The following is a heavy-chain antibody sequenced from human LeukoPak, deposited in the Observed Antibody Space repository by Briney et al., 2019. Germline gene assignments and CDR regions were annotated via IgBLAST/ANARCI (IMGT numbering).Heavy chain of an antibody. Sequence: GESLKISCKGSGYSFTSYWIGWVRQMPGKGLGWMGIIYPGDSDTGYSPSFQGQVTISADKSISNAYLQWSSLKASDTAMYYCARFSGSSGWYYFDYWGQGTLVTVSS. D-gene: IGHD6-19*01. CDR1: GYSFTSYW. V-gene: IGHV5-51*01. CDR2: IYPGDSDT. J-gene: IGHJ4*02. CDR3: ARFSGSSGWYYFDY.